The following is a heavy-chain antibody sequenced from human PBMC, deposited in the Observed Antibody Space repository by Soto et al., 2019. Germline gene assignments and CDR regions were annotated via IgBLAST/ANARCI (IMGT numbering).Heavy chain of an antibody. D-gene: IGHD4-17*01. CDR2: IIPVFGTA. CDR3: ARGDATKIVVTTYYGMDV. CDR1: GGSLSNFG. Sequence: SVKVSCKASGGSLSNFGISWVRQAPGQGLEWMGGIIPVFGTANYAQKFQGRVTISADESTSIVYMNVTSLRSEDTAVYYCARGDATKIVVTTYYGMDVWGQGTTVTVSS. J-gene: IGHJ6*02. V-gene: IGHV1-69*13.